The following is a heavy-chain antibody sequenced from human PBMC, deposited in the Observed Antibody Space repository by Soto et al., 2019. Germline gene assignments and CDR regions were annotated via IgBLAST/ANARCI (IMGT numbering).Heavy chain of an antibody. Sequence: SETLSLTCTVSGGSISSYYWSWIRQPAGKGLEWIGRIYTSGSTNYNPSLKSRVTMSVDTSKNQFSLKLSSVTAADTAVYYCASSGLEYYDSPCLLTWGQGTLVTVSS. D-gene: IGHD3-22*01. V-gene: IGHV4-4*07. CDR2: IYTSGST. CDR3: ASSGLEYYDSPCLLT. J-gene: IGHJ5*02. CDR1: GGSISSYY.